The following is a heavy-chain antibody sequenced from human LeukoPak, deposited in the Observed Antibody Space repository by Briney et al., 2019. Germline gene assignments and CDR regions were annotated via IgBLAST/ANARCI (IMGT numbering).Heavy chain of an antibody. CDR1: GYTFTNYY. J-gene: IGHJ4*02. CDR2: IIPIFGTA. V-gene: IGHV1-69*13. D-gene: IGHD5-18*01. CDR3: ARGLRGYSYGWRFDY. Sequence: ASVKVSCKASGYTFTNYYMHWVRQAPGQGLEWMGGIIPIFGTANYAQKFQGRVTITADESTSTAYMELSSLRSEDTAVYYCARGLRGYSYGWRFDYWGQGTLVTVSS.